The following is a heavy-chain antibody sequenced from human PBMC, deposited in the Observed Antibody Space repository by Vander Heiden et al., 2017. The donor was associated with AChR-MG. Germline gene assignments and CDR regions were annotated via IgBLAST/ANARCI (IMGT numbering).Heavy chain of an antibody. Sequence: QVQLQESGPGLVKPSGTLFPTCAVSGGSISSSNWWSWVRQPPGKGLEWIGEIYHSGSTNYNPSLKSRVTISVDKSKNQFSLKLSSVTAADTAVYYCARSPRIAVAGNWFDPWGQGTLVTVSS. CDR1: GGSISSSNW. V-gene: IGHV4-4*02. CDR2: IYHSGST. J-gene: IGHJ5*02. D-gene: IGHD6-19*01. CDR3: ARSPRIAVAGNWFDP.